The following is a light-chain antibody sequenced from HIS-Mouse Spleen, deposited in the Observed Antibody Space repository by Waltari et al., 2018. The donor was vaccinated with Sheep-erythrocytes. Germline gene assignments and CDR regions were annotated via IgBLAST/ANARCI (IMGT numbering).Light chain of an antibody. J-gene: IGLJ1*01. CDR1: SSDVGGYNY. Sequence: QSALTQPRSVSGSPGQSVTISCTGTSSDVGGYNYVSWYQQHPGKAPKLMIYDVSKRPTGVPDRFSGSKSCNTASLNISGLQAEDEADYYCCSYAGSYNHVFATGTKVTVL. V-gene: IGLV2-11*01. CDR2: DVS. CDR3: CSYAGSYNHV.